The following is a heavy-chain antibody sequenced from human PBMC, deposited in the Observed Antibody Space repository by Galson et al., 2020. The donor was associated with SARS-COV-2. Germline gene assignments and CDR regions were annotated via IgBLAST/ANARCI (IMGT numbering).Heavy chain of an antibody. D-gene: IGHD5-12*01. J-gene: IGHJ4*02. Sequence: GESLKISCAASGFTFSSYGMHWVRQAPGKGLEWVAVISYDGSNKYYADSVKGRFTISRDNSKNTLYLQMNSLRAEDTAVYYCAKGRDIVATIPDYWGQGTLVTVSS. V-gene: IGHV3-30*18. CDR2: ISYDGSNK. CDR3: AKGRDIVATIPDY. CDR1: GFTFSSYG.